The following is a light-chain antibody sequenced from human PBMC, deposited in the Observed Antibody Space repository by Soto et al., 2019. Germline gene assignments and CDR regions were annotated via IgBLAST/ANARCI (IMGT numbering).Light chain of an antibody. V-gene: IGKV1-5*03. CDR1: QSVSGW. J-gene: IGKJ4*01. CDR3: QQYERYPLT. CDR2: SAS. Sequence: DIQMTQSPSTLSASVGDRVIITCRASQSVSGWLAWYRQKPGKAPELLICSASTLETGVPSRFSGSGSGTDFTLTLSSLQREDFATYYCQQYERYPLTFGGGTKVEIK.